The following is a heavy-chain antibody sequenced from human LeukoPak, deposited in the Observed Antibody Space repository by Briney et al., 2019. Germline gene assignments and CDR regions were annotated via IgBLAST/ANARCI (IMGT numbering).Heavy chain of an antibody. CDR3: ARRLTQYDCFDP. V-gene: IGHV6-1*01. D-gene: IGHD2-2*01. J-gene: IGHJ5*02. CDR1: GDSVSSNNVT. Sequence: SQTLSLTCAISGDSVSSNNVTWNWIRQSPSRGLEWLGRTYYRSTWYNDYAVSVRGRITVNPDTPKNQFSLHLNSVTPEDTAVYYCARRLTQYDCFDPWGQGIPVTVSS. CDR2: TYYRSTWYN.